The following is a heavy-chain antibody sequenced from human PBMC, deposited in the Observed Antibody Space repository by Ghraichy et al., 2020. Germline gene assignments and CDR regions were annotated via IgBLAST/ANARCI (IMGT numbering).Heavy chain of an antibody. CDR2: INPSGGST. Sequence: ASVKVSCKASGYTFTSYDMHWVRQAPGQGLEWMGMINPSGGSTTYAQKLQGRVTMTRDTSTSTVYMELSSLRSEDTAVYYCARDDRGAGTTSIFAYWGQGTLVTVSS. CDR1: GYTFTSYD. J-gene: IGHJ4*02. D-gene: IGHD1-1*01. V-gene: IGHV1-46*01. CDR3: ARDDRGAGTTSIFAY.